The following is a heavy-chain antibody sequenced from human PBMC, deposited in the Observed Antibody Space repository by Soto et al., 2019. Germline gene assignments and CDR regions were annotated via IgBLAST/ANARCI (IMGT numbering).Heavy chain of an antibody. J-gene: IGHJ6*03. V-gene: IGHV5-51*01. CDR1: GYSFTSYW. CDR3: ARQPYYYGSGSYYKRSHYYYYMDV. CDR2: IYPGDSDT. Sequence: PGESLKISCKGSGYSFTSYWIGWVRQMPGKGLEWMGIIYPGDSDTRYSPSFQGQVTISADKSISTAYLQWSSLKASDTAMYYCARQPYYYGSGSYYKRSHYYYYMDVWGKGTTVTVSS. D-gene: IGHD3-10*01.